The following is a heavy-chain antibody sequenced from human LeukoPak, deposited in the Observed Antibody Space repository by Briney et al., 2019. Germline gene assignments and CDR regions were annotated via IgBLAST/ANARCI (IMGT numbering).Heavy chain of an antibody. CDR3: AKGAYSHASGTYYFDY. CDR1: GFTSNTYG. CDR2: ISHDGANE. V-gene: IGHV3-30*18. J-gene: IGHJ4*02. Sequence: PGRSLRLSCVASGFTSNTYGMHWVRQAPGKGLECVAVISHDGANEYYADSVKGRFAISRDISKNTLYLHMSSLRPDDTAVYYCAKGAYSHASGTYYFDYWGQGTLVTVSS. D-gene: IGHD3-10*01.